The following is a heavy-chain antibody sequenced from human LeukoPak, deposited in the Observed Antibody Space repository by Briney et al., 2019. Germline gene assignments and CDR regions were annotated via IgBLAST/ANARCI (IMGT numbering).Heavy chain of an antibody. CDR1: GFMFSNYA. CDR3: ASSRGGYCSSTTCRYYYYYYMDV. D-gene: IGHD2-2*01. Sequence: GGSLRLSCAASGFMFSNYAISWVRQAPGKGLEWVSTINGAGSSTYYADSVKGRFTVSRDKSKNTLYLQMNSLRAEDTAVYYCASSRGGYCSSTTCRYYYYYYMDVWGKGTTVTVSS. J-gene: IGHJ6*03. V-gene: IGHV3-23*01. CDR2: INGAGSST.